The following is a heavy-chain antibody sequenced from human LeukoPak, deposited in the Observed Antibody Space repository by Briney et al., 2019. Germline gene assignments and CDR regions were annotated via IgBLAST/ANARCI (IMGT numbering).Heavy chain of an antibody. Sequence: SETLSLTCTVSGGSISSTIHYWGWIRQPPGKGLEWIGSMYYSVTTYYNPSLQSRVTISGDTSKNQFSPRLTSVTAADTAVYYCVTLDTTMFSFFDPWGQGTLVTVSS. CDR1: GGSISSTIHY. D-gene: IGHD5-18*01. J-gene: IGHJ5*02. CDR3: VTLDTTMFSFFDP. V-gene: IGHV4-39*01. CDR2: MYYSVTT.